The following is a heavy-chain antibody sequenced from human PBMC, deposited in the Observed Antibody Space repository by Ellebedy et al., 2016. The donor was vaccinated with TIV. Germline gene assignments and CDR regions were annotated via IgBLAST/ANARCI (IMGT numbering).Heavy chain of an antibody. CDR1: GGTFSSYA. V-gene: IGHV1-69*13. D-gene: IGHD6-6*01. CDR3: ARRPGGYSSSGATGPFDY. CDR2: VIPIFGTA. Sequence: SVKVSXXASGGTFSSYAISWVRQAPGQGLEWMGGVIPIFGTANYAQKFQGRVTITADESTSTAYMELSSLRSEDTAVYYCARRPGGYSSSGATGPFDYWGQGTLATVSS. J-gene: IGHJ4*02.